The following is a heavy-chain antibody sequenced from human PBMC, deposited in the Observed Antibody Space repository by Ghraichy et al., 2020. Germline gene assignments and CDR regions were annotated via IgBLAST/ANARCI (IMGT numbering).Heavy chain of an antibody. CDR1: GYTFTSYD. J-gene: IGHJ6*02. CDR3: ARDIAVAGDYYGMDV. V-gene: IGHV1-8*01. D-gene: IGHD6-19*01. Sequence: VKVSCKASGYTFTSYDINWVRQATGQGLEWMGWMNPNSGNTGYAQKFQGRVTMTRNTSISTAYMELSSLRSEDTAVYYCARDIAVAGDYYGMDVWGQGTTVTVSS. CDR2: MNPNSGNT.